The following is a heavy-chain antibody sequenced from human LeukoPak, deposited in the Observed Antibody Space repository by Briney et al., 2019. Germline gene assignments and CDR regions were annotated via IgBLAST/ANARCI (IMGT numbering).Heavy chain of an antibody. V-gene: IGHV3-23*01. CDR2: ISGSGGST. D-gene: IGHD3-3*01. Sequence: GGSLRLSCAASGFAFSSYAMSWVRQAPGKGLEWVSAISGSGGSTYYADSVRGRFTISRDNSKNTLYLQMNSLRAEDTAVYYCAKGVGDFWSGYDHHDYWGQGTLVTVSS. CDR3: AKGVGDFWSGYDHHDY. CDR1: GFAFSSYA. J-gene: IGHJ4*02.